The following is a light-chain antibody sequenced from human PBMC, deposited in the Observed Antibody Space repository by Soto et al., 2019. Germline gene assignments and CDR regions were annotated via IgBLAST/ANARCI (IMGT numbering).Light chain of an antibody. V-gene: IGKV1-9*01. J-gene: IGKJ4*01. Sequence: DIQLTQSPSFLSASVGDRVTITCRASQGISSYLAWYEQKPGKAPNLLIYGASNLQSGVPSRFSGGGSGTDFTLTISSLQPEDFGTYYCKQSYTSPVTFGGGTKVDIK. CDR1: QGISSY. CDR3: KQSYTSPVT. CDR2: GAS.